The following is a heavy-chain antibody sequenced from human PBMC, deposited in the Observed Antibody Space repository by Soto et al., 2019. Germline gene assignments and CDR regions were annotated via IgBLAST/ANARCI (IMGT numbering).Heavy chain of an antibody. D-gene: IGHD6-19*01. Sequence: QVQLQQWGAGMLKPSETLSLTCGVYGGSFNGYYWSWIRQPPGKGLEWIGEIIHTGDTKYNPSLKSRVTISVDTAKNQFSLKVSSGTAAVTAVYYCARGWYTSGLDYWGQGTLVTVSS. CDR2: IIHTGDT. CDR1: GGSFNGYY. J-gene: IGHJ4*02. V-gene: IGHV4-34*01. CDR3: ARGWYTSGLDY.